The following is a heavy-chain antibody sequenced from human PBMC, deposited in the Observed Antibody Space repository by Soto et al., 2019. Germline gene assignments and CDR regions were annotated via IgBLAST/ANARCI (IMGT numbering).Heavy chain of an antibody. CDR2: IGPSDSYT. D-gene: IGHD1-1*01. CDR1: GYGFSSSW. Sequence: VESLKLSCQASGYGFSSSWISWGRHWRGKGLEWMGRIGPSDSYTNYSPSFQGRVTISADRSISTAFLQWSSLEASDTAIYYCARRLSGPKEEYNAYYFYGLDVWGQGTTVTVSS. CDR3: ARRLSGPKEEYNAYYFYGLDV. V-gene: IGHV5-10-1*01. J-gene: IGHJ6*02.